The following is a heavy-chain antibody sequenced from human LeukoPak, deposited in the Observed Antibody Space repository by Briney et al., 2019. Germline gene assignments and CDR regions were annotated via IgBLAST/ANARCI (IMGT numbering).Heavy chain of an antibody. D-gene: IGHD1-1*01. CDR3: ARDSVNWNDVPFDY. Sequence: GGSLRLSCAASGFTFSSYSMNWVRQAPGKGLEWVSSISSSSSYIYYADSVKGRFTISRDNAKNSLYLQMNSLRAEDTAVYYCARDSVNWNDVPFDYWGQGTLVTVSS. CDR2: ISSSSSYI. CDR1: GFTFSSYS. J-gene: IGHJ4*02. V-gene: IGHV3-21*01.